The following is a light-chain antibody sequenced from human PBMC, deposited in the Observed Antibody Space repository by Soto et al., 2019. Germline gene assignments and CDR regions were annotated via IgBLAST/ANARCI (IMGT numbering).Light chain of an antibody. J-gene: IGLJ3*02. CDR2: TNN. CDR1: SSNIVSNT. Sequence: QSVLTQPPSASGTPGQRVTISCSGSSSNIVSNTVNWYQQLPGTAPKLLIYTNNQRPSRVPDRFSGSKSGTSASLAISGLQSEDEADYYCAAWDDSLNGPVFGGGTKVTVL. CDR3: AAWDDSLNGPV. V-gene: IGLV1-44*01.